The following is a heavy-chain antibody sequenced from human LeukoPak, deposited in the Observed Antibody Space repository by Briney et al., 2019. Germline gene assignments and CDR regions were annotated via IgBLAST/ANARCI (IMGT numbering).Heavy chain of an antibody. CDR3: AKGGVLNYYDFRSGYYRHSHLNFDY. CDR2: ISGGGGST. V-gene: IGHV3-23*01. J-gene: IGHJ4*02. CDR1: GFTFSSYG. D-gene: IGHD3-3*01. Sequence: GGSVRLSCAASGFTFSSYGMSWVRQAPGKGLEWVSAISGGGGSTYYADSVKGRFTISRDNSKNTLYLQMNSLRAEDTAVYYCAKGGVLNYYDFRSGYYRHSHLNFDYWGQGTLVTVSS.